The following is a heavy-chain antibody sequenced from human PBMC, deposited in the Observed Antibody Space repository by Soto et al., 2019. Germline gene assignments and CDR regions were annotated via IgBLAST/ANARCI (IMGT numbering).Heavy chain of an antibody. V-gene: IGHV3-23*01. CDR1: GFTFSSYA. D-gene: IGHD3-10*01. Sequence: PGGSLRLSCAASGFTFSSYAMSWVRQAPGKGLEWVSAISGSGGSTYYADSVKGRFTISRDNSKNTLYLQMNSLRAEDTAVYYCAKLPLMVRGVIKPLGPFDIWGQGTMVTVSS. CDR2: ISGSGGST. CDR3: AKLPLMVRGVIKPLGPFDI. J-gene: IGHJ3*02.